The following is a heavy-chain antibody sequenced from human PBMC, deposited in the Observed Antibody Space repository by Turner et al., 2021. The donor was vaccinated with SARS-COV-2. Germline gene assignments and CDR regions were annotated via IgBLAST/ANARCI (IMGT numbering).Heavy chain of an antibody. CDR1: GGSFSGYF. CDR2: INHSGST. Sequence: QVQLQQWGAGLLKPSETLSLTCAVYGGSFSGYFWSWIRQPPGKGLEWIGEINHSGSTNYNPSLKSRVTISVDTSKNQFSLKLTSVTAADTAVYFCARELTNNWFDPWGQGTLVTVSS. D-gene: IGHD1-7*01. V-gene: IGHV4-34*01. J-gene: IGHJ5*02. CDR3: ARELTNNWFDP.